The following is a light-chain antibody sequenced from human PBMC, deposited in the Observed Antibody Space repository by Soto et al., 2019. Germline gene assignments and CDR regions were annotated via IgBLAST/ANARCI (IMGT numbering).Light chain of an antibody. V-gene: IGLV1-44*01. CDR3: AAWDDSLNGNWV. Sequence: QSVLTQPPSASGTPGQRVTISCSGSSSNIGSNTVNWYQQLPGTAPKLLIYSNNQRPSGVPDRFSGSKSGTSASLAISGLQSEYEADYYCAAWDDSLNGNWVFGGGTQLTVL. CDR1: SSNIGSNT. CDR2: SNN. J-gene: IGLJ3*02.